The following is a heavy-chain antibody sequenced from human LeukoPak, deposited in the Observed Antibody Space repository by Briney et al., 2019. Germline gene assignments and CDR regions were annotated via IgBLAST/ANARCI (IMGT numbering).Heavy chain of an antibody. CDR1: GFTFSSNV. J-gene: IGHJ4*02. Sequence: PGGSLRLSCAASGFTFSSNVMIWVRQAPGKGLEWVSTIRASGGSTYYADSVKGRFTISRDNSKNSLYLQMNSLRAEDTAVYYCAKESSGGWYFDYWGQGTLVTVSS. CDR2: IRASGGST. D-gene: IGHD6-19*01. V-gene: IGHV3-23*01. CDR3: AKESSGGWYFDY.